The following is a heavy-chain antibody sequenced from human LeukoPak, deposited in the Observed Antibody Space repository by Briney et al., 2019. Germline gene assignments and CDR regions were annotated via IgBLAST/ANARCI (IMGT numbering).Heavy chain of an antibody. CDR2: IKEDGSDK. D-gene: IGHD3-10*01. Sequence: PGGSLRLSCAASGFTFSNYWMSWVRQAPGKGLEWVAKIKEDGSDKYYVDSLKGRFTISRDNAKNSLYLEMNSLRAEDTAVYYCARDFAFRLDYWGQGTLLTVSS. V-gene: IGHV3-7*04. CDR1: GFTFSNYW. J-gene: IGHJ4*02. CDR3: ARDFAFRLDY.